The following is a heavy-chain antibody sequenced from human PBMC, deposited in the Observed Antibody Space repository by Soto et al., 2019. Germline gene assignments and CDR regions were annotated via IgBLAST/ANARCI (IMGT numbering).Heavy chain of an antibody. CDR1: GYTFSTYW. J-gene: IGHJ4*02. V-gene: IGHV5-51*01. Sequence: GESLKISCKGSGYTFSTYWIAWVRQMPGKGLEWMGIIYPGDSDTRYSLSFQGQVTISADKSTSTAYLHWSSLKASDSAMYYCERRDWDGEGYNSFDFCGQGPLVTVCS. CDR2: IYPGDSDT. CDR3: ERRDWDGEGYNSFDF. D-gene: IGHD5-12*01.